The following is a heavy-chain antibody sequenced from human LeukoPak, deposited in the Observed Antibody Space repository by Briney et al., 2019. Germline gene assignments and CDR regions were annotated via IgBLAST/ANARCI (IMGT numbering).Heavy chain of an antibody. J-gene: IGHJ3*02. CDR2: ITGSGGAT. CDR3: AKERYCSGDTCFVNAFDI. Sequence: GGSLRLSCAASGFTFRSYAMSWVRQAPGKGLEWVSGITGSGGATYYADSVKGRFTISRDNSKNTLYLQMNSLRAEDSAVYYCAKERYCSGDTCFVNAFDIWGQGTMVTVSS. CDR1: GFTFRSYA. V-gene: IGHV3-23*01. D-gene: IGHD2-15*01.